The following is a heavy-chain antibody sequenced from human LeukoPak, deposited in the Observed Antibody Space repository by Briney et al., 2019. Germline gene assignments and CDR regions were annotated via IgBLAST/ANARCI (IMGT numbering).Heavy chain of an antibody. Sequence: SETLSLTCTVSGGSISNYYWSWIRQPPGKGLEWNGYIYYSGSTYYNPSLKSRVTISVDTSKNQFSLKLSSVTAADTAVYYCARDVSSGSRVYWFDPWGQGTLVTVSS. J-gene: IGHJ5*02. CDR1: GGSISNYY. D-gene: IGHD1-26*01. CDR2: IYYSGST. V-gene: IGHV4-30-4*08. CDR3: ARDVSSGSRVYWFDP.